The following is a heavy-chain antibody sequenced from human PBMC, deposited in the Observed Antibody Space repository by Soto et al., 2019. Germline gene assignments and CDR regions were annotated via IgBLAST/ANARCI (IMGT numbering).Heavy chain of an antibody. D-gene: IGHD6-13*01. CDR3: ARDHSSSWYSYYFDY. CDR2: ISSSSSYI. J-gene: IGHJ4*02. Sequence: GGSLRLSCAASGFTFSSYSMNWVRQAPGKGLEWVSSISSSSSYIYYADSVKGRFTISRDNAKNSLYLQMNSLRAEDTAVYYCARDHSSSWYSYYFDYWGQGTLVTVSS. CDR1: GFTFSSYS. V-gene: IGHV3-21*01.